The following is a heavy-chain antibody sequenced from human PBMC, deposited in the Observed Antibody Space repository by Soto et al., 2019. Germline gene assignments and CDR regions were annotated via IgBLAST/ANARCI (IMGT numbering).Heavy chain of an antibody. CDR1: GSSIMSAVYF. Sequence: LSLTCTGAGSSIMSAVYFWSWIRQRPGKGLEWIGYIYYSGSTDYNPSLRSRVTISLDTSKKQFSLKLNSVTAADTAVYYCAACGNSNYGGAFDIWGQGKMVTVSS. CDR3: AACGNSNYGGAFDI. V-gene: IGHV4-31*03. J-gene: IGHJ3*02. D-gene: IGHD4-17*01. CDR2: IYYSGST.